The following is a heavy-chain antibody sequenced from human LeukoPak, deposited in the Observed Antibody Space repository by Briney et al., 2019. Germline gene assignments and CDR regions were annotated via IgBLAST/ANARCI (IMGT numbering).Heavy chain of an antibody. V-gene: IGHV1-8*01. CDR2: MNPNSGNT. CDR1: GYTFTSYD. Sequence: ASVTVSCKASGYTFTSYDINWVRQATGQGLEWMGWMNPNSGNTGYAQKFQGRVTMTRNTSISTAYMELSSLRSEDTAVYYCARGRTTKLSGSYPRHTKTYYFDYWGQGTLVTVSS. J-gene: IGHJ4*02. D-gene: IGHD1-26*01. CDR3: ARGRTTKLSGSYPRHTKTYYFDY.